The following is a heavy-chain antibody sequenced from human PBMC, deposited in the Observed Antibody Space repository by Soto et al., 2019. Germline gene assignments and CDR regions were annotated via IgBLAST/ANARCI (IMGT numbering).Heavy chain of an antibody. D-gene: IGHD1-1*01. J-gene: IGHJ6*02. CDR2: MYYSGST. Sequence: QVLLQESGPGLVKPSETLSLTCSVSGGSVNTGNYYWTWIRQPPGKGLEWIGYMYYSGSTNHNPSLKSRVTISVDTSKNQFSLRLNSVTAADTAVYYCARAGTKYCYYAMDVWGQGTTVTVSS. CDR3: ARAGTKYCYYAMDV. CDR1: GGSVNTGNYY. V-gene: IGHV4-61*01.